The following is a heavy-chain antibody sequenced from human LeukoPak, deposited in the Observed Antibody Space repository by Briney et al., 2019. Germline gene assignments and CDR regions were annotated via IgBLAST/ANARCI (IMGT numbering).Heavy chain of an antibody. V-gene: IGHV4-34*01. CDR1: GGSFSGHY. D-gene: IGHD1-7*01. CDR3: ARGPIWHYPTDY. Sequence: PSETLSLTCAVYGGSFSGHYWGWIRQPPGKGLEWIGEINLGGSANSTQSPKSRVTISADTTTSPFSLKLSTVTAADTAVYYCARGPIWHYPTDYWGQGTLVTVSS. J-gene: IGHJ4*02. CDR2: INLGGSA.